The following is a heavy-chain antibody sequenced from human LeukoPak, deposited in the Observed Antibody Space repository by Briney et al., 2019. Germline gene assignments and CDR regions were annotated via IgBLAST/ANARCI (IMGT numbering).Heavy chain of an antibody. CDR3: ARESGFGDDSSGYYFDY. CDR2: ISYDGSSK. CDR1: GFTFSNYA. J-gene: IGHJ4*02. V-gene: IGHV3-30-3*01. Sequence: PGGSLRLSCAASGFTFSNYAIHWVRQAPGKGLEWVAVISYDGSSKYYADSVKGRFTISRDNSKNTLYLQMNSLRAEDTAVYYCARESGFGDDSSGYYFDYWGQGTLVTVSS. D-gene: IGHD3-22*01.